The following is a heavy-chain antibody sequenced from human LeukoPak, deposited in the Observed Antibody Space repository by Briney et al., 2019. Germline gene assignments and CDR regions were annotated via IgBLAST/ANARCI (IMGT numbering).Heavy chain of an antibody. D-gene: IGHD1-26*01. CDR1: GFTFSSYS. V-gene: IGHV3-21*01. J-gene: IGHJ6*03. CDR3: ARDQTKWEPLRRRDYYYMDV. CDR2: ISSSSSYI. Sequence: GGSLRLSCAASGFTFSSYSMNWVRQAPGKGLEWVSSISSSSSYIYYADSVEGRFTISRDNAKNSLYLQMNSLRAEDTAVYYCARDQTKWEPLRRRDYYYMDVWGKGTTVTVSS.